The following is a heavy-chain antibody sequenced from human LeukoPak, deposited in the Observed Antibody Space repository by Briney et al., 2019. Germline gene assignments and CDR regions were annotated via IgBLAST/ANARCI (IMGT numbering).Heavy chain of an antibody. V-gene: IGHV3-23*01. J-gene: IGHJ4*02. Sequence: GGSLRLSFPAPEFTFRTYAMIWVPQAPGKGLKGAPGFSGSGSSPYYASSVKGRFTISRDNSNNTLYLKMNSLRAEDTAVYYCAKALLRRPIEMATIYYWGQGTLVTVSS. CDR1: EFTFRTYA. D-gene: IGHD5-24*01. CDR2: FSGSGSSP. CDR3: AKALLRRPIEMATIYY.